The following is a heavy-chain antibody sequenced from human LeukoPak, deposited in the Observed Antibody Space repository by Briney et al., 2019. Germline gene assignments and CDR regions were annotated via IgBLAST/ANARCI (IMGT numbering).Heavy chain of an antibody. CDR1: GVSFSDYY. J-gene: IGHJ4*02. CDR3: ARLNNLGYCSSTSCYVTLDY. Sequence: SETLSLTCGVYGVSFSDYYWSWIRQPPGKGLEWIGEINYNGHTNYSPSLKSRVSISVDTSKNQFSLKLSSVTAADTAIYYCARLNNLGYCSSTSCYVTLDYWGQGTLVAVSS. D-gene: IGHD2-2*01. CDR2: INYNGHT. V-gene: IGHV4-34*01.